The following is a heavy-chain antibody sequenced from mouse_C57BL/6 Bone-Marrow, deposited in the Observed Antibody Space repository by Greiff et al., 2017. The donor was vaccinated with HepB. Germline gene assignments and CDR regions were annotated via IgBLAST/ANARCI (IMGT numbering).Heavy chain of an antibody. CDR3: TTSGFDY. V-gene: IGHV14-4*01. Sequence: EVQLQHSGAELVRPGASVKLSCTASGFNIKDDYMHWVKQRPEQGLEWIGWIDPENGDTEYASKFQGKATITADTSSNTAYLQLSSLTSEDTAVYYCTTSGFDYWGQGTTLTVSS. CDR2: IDPENGDT. J-gene: IGHJ2*01. CDR1: GFNIKDDY.